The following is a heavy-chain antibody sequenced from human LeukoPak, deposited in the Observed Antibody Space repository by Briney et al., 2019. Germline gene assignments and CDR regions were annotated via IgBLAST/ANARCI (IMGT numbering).Heavy chain of an antibody. V-gene: IGHV3-23*01. Sequence: GGSLRLSCAASGFTFSSYAMSWVRQAPGKGLEWVSAISGSGGSTYYADSVKGRFTISRDNAKNSLYLQMNSLRAEDTAVYYCARDPGASDFWSGYDAFDIWGQGTMVTVSS. CDR2: ISGSGGST. CDR1: GFTFSSYA. D-gene: IGHD3-3*01. CDR3: ARDPGASDFWSGYDAFDI. J-gene: IGHJ3*02.